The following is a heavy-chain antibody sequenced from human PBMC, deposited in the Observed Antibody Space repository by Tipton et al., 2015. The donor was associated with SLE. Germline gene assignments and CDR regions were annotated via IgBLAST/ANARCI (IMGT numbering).Heavy chain of an antibody. J-gene: IGHJ4*02. CDR3: ARDYYDSSGYWRIRYYFDY. D-gene: IGHD3-22*01. CDR1: GFTVSNNF. Sequence: SLRLSCAASGFTVSNNFMSWVRQAPGKGLEWVSVIYSGGRTYYADSVKGRFTISRHSSENTLYVQMNSLRAEDTAVYYCARDYYDSSGYWRIRYYFDYWGQGTLVTVSS. CDR2: IYSGGRT. V-gene: IGHV3-53*04.